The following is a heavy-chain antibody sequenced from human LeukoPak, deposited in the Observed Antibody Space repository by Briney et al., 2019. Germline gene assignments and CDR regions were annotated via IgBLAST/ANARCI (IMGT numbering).Heavy chain of an antibody. D-gene: IGHD4-17*01. CDR3: ARDGYGDYVDY. J-gene: IGHJ4*02. CDR2: IYRSGST. V-gene: IGHV4-38-2*02. CDR1: GYSISSGYY. Sequence: SETLSLTCTVSGYSISSGYYWGWIRQPPGKGLEWIGSIYRSGSTYYNPSLKSRVTISVDTSKNQFSLKLSSVTAADTAVYYCARDGYGDYVDYWGQGTLVTVSS.